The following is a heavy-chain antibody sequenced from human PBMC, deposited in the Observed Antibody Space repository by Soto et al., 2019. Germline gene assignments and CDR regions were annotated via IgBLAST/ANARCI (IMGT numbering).Heavy chain of an antibody. CDR1: GFTFSSYD. V-gene: IGHV3-13*01. CDR3: ARAYCSGGSCWLMDV. D-gene: IGHD2-15*01. CDR2: IGTAGDT. J-gene: IGHJ6*03. Sequence: GGSLRLSCAASGFTFSSYDMHWVRQATGKGLEWVSAIGTAGDTYYPGSVKGRFTISRENAKNSLYLQMNSLRAGDTAVYYCARAYCSGGSCWLMDVWGKGTTVTVSS.